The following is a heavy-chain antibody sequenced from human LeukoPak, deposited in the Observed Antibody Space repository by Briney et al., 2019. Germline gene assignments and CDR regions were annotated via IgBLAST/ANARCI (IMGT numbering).Heavy chain of an antibody. CDR3: AREQRVYSYYYMDV. CDR2: IYSGGST. Sequence: PGGSLRLSCAASGFTVSSNYMSWVRQAPGKGLEWVSVIYSGGSTYYADSVKGRFTISRDNSKNTLYLQMNSLRAEDTAVYYCAREQRVYSYYYMDVWGKGTTVTVSS. CDR1: GFTVSSNY. J-gene: IGHJ6*03. D-gene: IGHD6-13*01. V-gene: IGHV3-53*01.